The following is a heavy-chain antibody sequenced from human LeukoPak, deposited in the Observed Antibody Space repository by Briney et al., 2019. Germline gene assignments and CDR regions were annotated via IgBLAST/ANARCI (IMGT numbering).Heavy chain of an antibody. CDR2: ISSSSTYT. Sequence: GRSLRLSCAASGFTFSGYYMSWIRQAPGKGLEWVSYISSSSTYTNYGDSVKGRFTISRDNAKNSLYLQMNSLRAEDTAIYYCARGMTTLEYWGQGTLVAVSS. CDR3: ARGMTTLEY. D-gene: IGHD4-11*01. J-gene: IGHJ4*02. V-gene: IGHV3-11*06. CDR1: GFTFSGYY.